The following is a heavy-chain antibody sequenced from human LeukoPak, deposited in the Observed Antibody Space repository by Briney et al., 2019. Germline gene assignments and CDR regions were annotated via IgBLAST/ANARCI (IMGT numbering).Heavy chain of an antibody. CDR1: GGSISSGSYY. J-gene: IGHJ4*02. CDR2: IYTSGST. CDR3: ARGRRATMSFDY. D-gene: IGHD5-24*01. V-gene: IGHV4-61*02. Sequence: ASETLSLTCTVSGGSISSGSYYWSWIRQPAGKGLEWIGRIYTSGSTNYNPSLKSRVTISVDTPKNQFSLRLSSVTAADTAVYYCARGRRATMSFDYWGQGTLVTVSS.